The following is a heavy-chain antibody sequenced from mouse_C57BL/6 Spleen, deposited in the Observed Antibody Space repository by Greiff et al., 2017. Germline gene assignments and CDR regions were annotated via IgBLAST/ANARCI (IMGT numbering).Heavy chain of an antibody. CDR1: GYTFTSYW. J-gene: IGHJ2*01. V-gene: IGHV1-61*01. CDR2: IYPSDSET. Sequence: QVQLKQPGAELVRPGSSVKLSCKASGYTFTSYWMDWVKQRPGQGLEWIGNIYPSDSETHYNQKFKDKATLTVDKSSITAYMQLSSLTSEDSAVYYCARGLLLFDYWGQGTTLTVSS. D-gene: IGHD2-3*01. CDR3: ARGLLLFDY.